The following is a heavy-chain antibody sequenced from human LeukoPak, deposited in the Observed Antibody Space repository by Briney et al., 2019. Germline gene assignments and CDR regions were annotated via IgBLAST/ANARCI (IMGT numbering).Heavy chain of an antibody. V-gene: IGHV5-51*01. J-gene: IGHJ1*01. CDR3: ARHSGYYGSGSYFFYFQH. Sequence: GASLKISCKGSGYRFTSYWIGWVRRMPGKGLGWMGIIYPGDSDTRYSPSFQGQVTISADKSISTAYLQWSSLKASDTAMYYCARHSGYYGSGSYFFYFQHWGQGTLVTVSS. CDR2: IYPGDSDT. CDR1: GYRFTSYW. D-gene: IGHD3-10*01.